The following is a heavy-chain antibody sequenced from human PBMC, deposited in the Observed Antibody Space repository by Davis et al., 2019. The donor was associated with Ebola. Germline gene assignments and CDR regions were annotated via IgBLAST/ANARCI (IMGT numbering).Heavy chain of an antibody. V-gene: IGHV4-59*01. D-gene: IGHD1-20*01. CDR1: GGSISSYY. J-gene: IGHJ4*02. CDR3: ARMYNWNDGAY. Sequence: MPSETLSLTCTVSGGSISSYYWSWIRQPPGKGLEWIGYVSYSGSTNYNPSLKSRVTISVDTSKSPFSLRLSSVTAADTAIYYCARMYNWNDGAYWGQGTLVTVSS. CDR2: VSYSGST.